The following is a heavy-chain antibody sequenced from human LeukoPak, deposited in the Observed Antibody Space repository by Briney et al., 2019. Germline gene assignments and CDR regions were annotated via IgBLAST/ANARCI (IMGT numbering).Heavy chain of an antibody. CDR3: TRAGQAYGLDH. Sequence: GGSLRLSCAASGFTFSNYWMHWVRQAPGKGLVWASRINGDGSRTIYADSVKGRFTISRDNAKNTLYLQMNSLRVDDTAVYYCTRAGQAYGLDHWGQGNPVTVSS. CDR1: GFTFSNYW. D-gene: IGHD3-10*01. CDR2: INGDGSRT. V-gene: IGHV3-74*01. J-gene: IGHJ4*02.